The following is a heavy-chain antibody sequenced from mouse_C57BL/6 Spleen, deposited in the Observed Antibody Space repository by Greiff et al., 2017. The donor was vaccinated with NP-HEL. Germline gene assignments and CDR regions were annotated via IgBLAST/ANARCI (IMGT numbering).Heavy chain of an antibody. J-gene: IGHJ2*01. CDR3: ARVYYGNWYYCDY. Sequence: QVQLQQPGAELVRPGSSVKLSCKASGYTFTSYWMHWVKQRPIQGLEWIGNIDPSDSETHYNQKFKDKATLTVDKSSSTAYMQLSSLTSEDSAVYYCARVYYGNWYYCDYWGQGTTLTVSS. V-gene: IGHV1-52*01. CDR2: IDPSDSET. D-gene: IGHD2-1*01. CDR1: GYTFTSYW.